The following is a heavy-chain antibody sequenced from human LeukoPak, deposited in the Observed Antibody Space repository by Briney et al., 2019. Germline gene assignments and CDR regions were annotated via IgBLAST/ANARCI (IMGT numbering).Heavy chain of an antibody. D-gene: IGHD3-10*01. J-gene: IGHJ4*02. CDR3: ARVWFGELPYFDY. Sequence: PSQTLSLTCTVSGGSISSGDYYWSWIRQPPGKGLEWIGYIYYSGSTYYNPSLKSRVTISVDTSKNQFSLKLSSVTAADTAVYYCARVWFGELPYFDYWGQGTLVTVSS. CDR2: IYYSGST. CDR1: GGSISSGDYY. V-gene: IGHV4-30-4*08.